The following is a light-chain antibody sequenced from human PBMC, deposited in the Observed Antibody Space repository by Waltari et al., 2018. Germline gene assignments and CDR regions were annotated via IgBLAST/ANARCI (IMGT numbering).Light chain of an antibody. J-gene: IGKJ1*01. CDR2: WAS. CDR3: LQYYDTPHT. Sequence: DIVMTQSPDSLAVSLGERATINCKSSQSVLYPPDNTNFLAWFQQKPGQPPELLIYWASTRESGVPDRFSGSGSGTDFTLTISSLQAEDVAVYYCLQYYDTPHTFGQGTKVEIK. CDR1: QSVLYPPDNTNF. V-gene: IGKV4-1*01.